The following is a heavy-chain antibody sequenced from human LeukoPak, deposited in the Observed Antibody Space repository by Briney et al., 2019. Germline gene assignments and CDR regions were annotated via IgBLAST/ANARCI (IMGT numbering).Heavy chain of an antibody. Sequence: SETLSLTCTVSGGSISSYYWSWIRQPPGKGLEWIGYIYYSGSTNYNPSLKSRVTISVDTSKNQFSLKLSSVTAADTAVYYCARYYCSGGSCGMDVWGQGTTVTVSS. V-gene: IGHV4-59*08. CDR1: GGSISSYY. CDR3: ARYYCSGGSCGMDV. J-gene: IGHJ6*02. D-gene: IGHD2-15*01. CDR2: IYYSGST.